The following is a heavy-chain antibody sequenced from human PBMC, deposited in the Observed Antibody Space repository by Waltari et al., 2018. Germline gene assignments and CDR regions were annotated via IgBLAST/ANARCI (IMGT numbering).Heavy chain of an antibody. Sequence: QLQLQESGPGLVKPSATLPLICAVSGDSMSTSDYWSWVRQPPGKGLEWIGQVRGDGKTNYNPAFASRGTMSLDTSTYHFALKLTSATAADTALYYCARDRGRGLYLDTWGQGTLVTVSP. J-gene: IGHJ4*02. V-gene: IGHV4-4*02. D-gene: IGHD1-1*01. CDR1: GDSMSTSDY. CDR3: ARDRGRGLYLDT. CDR2: VRGDGKT.